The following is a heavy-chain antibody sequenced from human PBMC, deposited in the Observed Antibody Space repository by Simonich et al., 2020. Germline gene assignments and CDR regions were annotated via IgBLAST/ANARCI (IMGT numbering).Heavy chain of an antibody. CDR1: GGSFSGYY. J-gene: IGHJ4*02. CDR2: SNHSGST. D-gene: IGHD1-1*01. Sequence: QVQLQQWGAGLLKPSETLSLTCAVYGGSFSGYYWSWIRQPPGKGLEWIGESNHSGSTNYNPSLKRRVTISVETSKNQFSLKLSSVTAADTAVYYCARHLQLGPFDYWGQGTLVTVSS. CDR3: ARHLQLGPFDY. V-gene: IGHV4-34*01.